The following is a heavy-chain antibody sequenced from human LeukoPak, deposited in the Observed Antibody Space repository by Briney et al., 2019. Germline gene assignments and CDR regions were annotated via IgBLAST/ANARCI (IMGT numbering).Heavy chain of an antibody. CDR2: ISYGGST. V-gene: IGHV4-39*07. J-gene: IGHJ4*02. CDR1: GGSISSSSYQ. Sequence: SETLSLTCTVSGGSISSSSYQWGWIRQPPGKGLEWIGSISYGGSTNYNPSLKSRVTISVDTSKNQFSLKLSSVTAADTAVYYCARGALSPIAAASYYFDYWGQGTLVTVSS. CDR3: ARGALSPIAAASYYFDY. D-gene: IGHD6-13*01.